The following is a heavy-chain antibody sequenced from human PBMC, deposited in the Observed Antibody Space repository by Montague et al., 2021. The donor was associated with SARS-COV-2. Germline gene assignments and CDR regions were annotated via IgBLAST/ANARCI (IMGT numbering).Heavy chain of an antibody. J-gene: IGHJ6*02. V-gene: IGHV4-39*01. CDR3: ARSSGYNYDISYYGMDV. Sequence: SETLSLTCTVSGGSISSSDYYWGWIRQPPGKGLEWIGTIYYSGSTYYSPSLKSRVTLSVDTSKNQFSLKLTSLTAADTAVYYCARSSGYNYDISYYGMDVWGQGTTVTVS. CDR2: IYYSGST. CDR1: GGSISSSDYY. D-gene: IGHD5-18*01.